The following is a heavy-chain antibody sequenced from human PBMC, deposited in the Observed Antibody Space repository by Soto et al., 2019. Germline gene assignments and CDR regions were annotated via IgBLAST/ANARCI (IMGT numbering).Heavy chain of an antibody. CDR3: ARENYREIDY. V-gene: IGHV4-34*01. CDR2: ISHSGNS. J-gene: IGHJ4*02. D-gene: IGHD4-17*01. CDR1: GGSFSDYY. Sequence: QVQLQQWGAGLLKPSETLSLTCAVYGGSFSDYYWSWIRQPPGKGLEWIGEISHSGNSNYSPSLKSRVTRSVDTSKNQFSLRVNSVTAADTAVYYCARENYREIDYWGQGTLVTVSS.